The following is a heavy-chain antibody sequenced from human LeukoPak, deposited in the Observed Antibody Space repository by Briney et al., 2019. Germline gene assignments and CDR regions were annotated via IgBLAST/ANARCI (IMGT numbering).Heavy chain of an antibody. CDR1: GFTFSSNY. Sequence: PGGSLRLSCAASGFTFSSNYMSWVRQAPGKGLEWVSVIYSGGSTYYADSVKGRFTISRDNSKNTLYLQMNSLRAEDTALYYCAKDSDSAWFDPWGQGTLAIVSS. V-gene: IGHV3-66*01. J-gene: IGHJ5*02. CDR2: IYSGGST. CDR3: AKDSDSAWFDP.